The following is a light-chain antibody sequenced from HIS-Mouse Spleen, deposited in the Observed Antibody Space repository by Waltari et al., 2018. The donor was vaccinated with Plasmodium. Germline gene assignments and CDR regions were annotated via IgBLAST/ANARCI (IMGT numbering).Light chain of an antibody. CDR1: ALPKKY. Sequence: SYELTQPPSVSVSPGQTARITCSGAALPKKYASWYQQKSGQAPVLVIYEDSKRPSGIPERFSGSSSGTMATLTISGAQVEDEADYYCYSTDSSGNHLWVFGGGTKLTVL. CDR2: EDS. CDR3: YSTDSSGNHLWV. J-gene: IGLJ3*02. V-gene: IGLV3-10*01.